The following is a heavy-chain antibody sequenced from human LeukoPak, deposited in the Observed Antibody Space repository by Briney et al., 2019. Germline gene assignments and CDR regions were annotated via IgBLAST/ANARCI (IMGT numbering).Heavy chain of an antibody. CDR3: ARRPTGLLPIPVDY. Sequence: GSLRLSCAASGFTFSNYWMHWIRQPPGKGLEWIGSIYYSGSTYYNPSLKSRVTISVDTSKNQFSLKLSSVTAADTAVYYCARRPTGLLPIPVDYWGQGTLVTVSS. CDR2: IYYSGST. CDR1: GFTFSNYW. D-gene: IGHD3-10*01. J-gene: IGHJ4*02. V-gene: IGHV4-39*01.